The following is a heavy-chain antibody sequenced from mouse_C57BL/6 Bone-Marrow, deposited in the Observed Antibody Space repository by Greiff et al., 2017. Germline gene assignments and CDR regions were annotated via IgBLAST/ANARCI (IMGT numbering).Heavy chain of an antibody. Sequence: VQLQQSGPELVKPGASVKISCKASGYSFTGYYMNWVKQSPEKSLEWIGEINPSTGGTTYNQKFKAKATLTVEKSSSTAYMQLKSLTSEDSAVYYCARRNPVAPGDYWGQGTTLTVSS. CDR2: INPSTGGT. V-gene: IGHV1-42*01. CDR3: ARRNPVAPGDY. J-gene: IGHJ2*01. CDR1: GYSFTGYY. D-gene: IGHD1-3*01.